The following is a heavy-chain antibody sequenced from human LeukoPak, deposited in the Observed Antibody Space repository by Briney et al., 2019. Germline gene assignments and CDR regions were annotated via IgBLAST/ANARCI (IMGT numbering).Heavy chain of an antibody. CDR3: ARAPPVDMIAAAASNWFDP. Sequence: PSETLSFTCTVSGVSISRNSYYWAWIRQPPGKGLEWIGEINHSGSTNYNPSLKSRVTISVDTSKNQFSLKLSSVTAADTAVYYCARAPPVDMIAAAASNWFDPWGQGTLVTVSS. D-gene: IGHD6-13*01. CDR2: INHSGST. CDR1: GVSISRNSYY. V-gene: IGHV4-39*07. J-gene: IGHJ5*02.